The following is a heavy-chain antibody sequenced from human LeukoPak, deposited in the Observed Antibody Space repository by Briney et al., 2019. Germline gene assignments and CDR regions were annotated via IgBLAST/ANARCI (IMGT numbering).Heavy chain of an antibody. J-gene: IGHJ4*02. Sequence: SGGSLRLSCAASGFTFSSYAMSWVRQAPGKGLEWVSAISGSGGSTYYADSVKGRFTISRGNSKNTLYLQMNSLRAEDTAVYYCARDGGGIVVVRVYWGQGTLVTVSS. CDR2: ISGSGGST. V-gene: IGHV3-23*01. CDR3: ARDGGGIVVVRVY. CDR1: GFTFSSYA. D-gene: IGHD3-22*01.